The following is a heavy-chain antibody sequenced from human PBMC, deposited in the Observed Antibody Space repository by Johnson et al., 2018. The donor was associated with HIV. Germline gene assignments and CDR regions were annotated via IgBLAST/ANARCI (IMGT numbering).Heavy chain of an antibody. CDR2: IKSKTDGGTT. CDR3: PTPGYDTEDAFDI. V-gene: IGHV3-15*01. Sequence: VHLVESGGGLVKPGGSLRLSCAASGFTFSNAWMSWVRQAPGKGLEWVGRIKSKTDGGTTDYAAPVKGRFTISRDDSKNTLYLQMNSLKTEDTAVYYCPTPGYDTEDAFDIWGQGTMVTVSS. CDR1: GFTFSNAW. D-gene: IGHD3-9*01. J-gene: IGHJ3*02.